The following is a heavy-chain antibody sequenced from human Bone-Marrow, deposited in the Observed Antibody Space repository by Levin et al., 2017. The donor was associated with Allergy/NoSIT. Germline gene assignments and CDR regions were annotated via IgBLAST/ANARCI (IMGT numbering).Heavy chain of an antibody. V-gene: IGHV3-53*01. J-gene: IGHJ4*02. Sequence: GGSLRLSCAASGFSVINNYMSWVRQAPGKGLEWLALISSDGDTSYTDSARGRPTTSRDIARNTVYLQINSRRAEDTAVYYCARDSHARDRADYWGQGTLVVVSS. CDR1: GFSVINNY. CDR3: ARDSHARDRADY. CDR2: ISSDGDT.